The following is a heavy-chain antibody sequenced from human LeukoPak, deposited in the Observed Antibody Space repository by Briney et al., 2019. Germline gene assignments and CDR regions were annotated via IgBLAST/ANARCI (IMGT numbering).Heavy chain of an antibody. J-gene: IGHJ4*02. D-gene: IGHD6-19*01. Sequence: GGSLRLSCAASGFTFSSYSMNWVRQAPGKGLEWVSSISSSSSYIYYADSVKGRFTISRDDAKNSLYLQMNSLRAEDTAVYYCARKVAGIPHDYWGQGTLVTVSS. CDR2: ISSSSSYI. V-gene: IGHV3-21*01. CDR1: GFTFSSYS. CDR3: ARKVAGIPHDY.